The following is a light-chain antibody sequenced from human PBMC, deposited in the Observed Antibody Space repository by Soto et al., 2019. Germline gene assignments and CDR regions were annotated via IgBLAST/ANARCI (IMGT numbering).Light chain of an antibody. J-gene: IGKJ5*01. Sequence: EIVFSQSPTTLSLSPGESVSLSCRASQTVGITLAWYQQKPGQATRLLIYDASNRATGIPARFSGSGSGTDFTLTISRLEPEDFAVYYCQQYGSSPPITFGQGTRLEI. CDR2: DAS. CDR1: QTVGIT. CDR3: QQYGSSPPIT. V-gene: IGKV3-20*01.